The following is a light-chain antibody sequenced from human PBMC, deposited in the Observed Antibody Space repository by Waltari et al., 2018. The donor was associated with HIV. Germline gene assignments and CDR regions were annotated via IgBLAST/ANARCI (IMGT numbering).Light chain of an antibody. CDR1: TEHSTYA. Sequence: QLALTQSPSASASLGASVKLTSTLNTEHSTYAIAWHQQQPQKGPRYWMKVNSDGSHNKGAGIPDRFSGSSSGAERYLTISGLQSEDEADYYCQTWGTGIWVFGGGTKLTVL. CDR2: VNSDGSH. CDR3: QTWGTGIWV. J-gene: IGLJ3*02. V-gene: IGLV4-69*01.